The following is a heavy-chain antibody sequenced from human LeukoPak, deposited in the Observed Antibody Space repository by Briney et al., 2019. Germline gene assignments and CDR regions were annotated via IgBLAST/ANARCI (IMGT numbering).Heavy chain of an antibody. D-gene: IGHD6-6*01. J-gene: IGHJ4*02. CDR2: IYYTGST. V-gene: IGHV4-59*08. CDR1: GGSISGYY. CDR3: ARSIAANRYYFDY. Sequence: SETLSLTCTVSGGSISGYYWSWIRQPPGKGLEWIGYIYYTGSTNYNPSLKSRVTISLDTSKNQFSLKLSSVTAADTAVYYCARSIAANRYYFDYWGQGTLVTVSS.